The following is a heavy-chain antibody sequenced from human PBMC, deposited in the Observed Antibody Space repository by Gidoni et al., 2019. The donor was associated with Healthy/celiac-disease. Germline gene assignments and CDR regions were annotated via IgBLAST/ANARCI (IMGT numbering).Heavy chain of an antibody. Sequence: QVQLVESGGGVVRPGRSLRLSCAASGFTFSSYAMHWVRQAPGKGLEWVAVISYDGSNKYYADSVKGRFTISRDKSKNTLYLQMNSLRAEDTAVYYCARDRLNLGSLDYWGQGTLVTVSS. CDR2: ISYDGSNK. J-gene: IGHJ4*02. CDR1: GFTFSSYA. V-gene: IGHV3-30*01. CDR3: ARDRLNLGSLDY.